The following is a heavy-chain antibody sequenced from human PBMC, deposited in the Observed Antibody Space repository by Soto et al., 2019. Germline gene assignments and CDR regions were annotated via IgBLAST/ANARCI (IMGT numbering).Heavy chain of an antibody. V-gene: IGHV3-30-3*01. CDR3: ARDEQLASDYYYGMDV. Sequence: LRLSCAASGFTFSSYAMHWVRQAPGKGLEWVAVISYDGSNKYYADSVKGRFTISRDNSKNTLHLQMNSLRAEDTAVYYCARDEQLASDYYYGMDVWGQGTTVTVSS. D-gene: IGHD6-6*01. J-gene: IGHJ6*02. CDR2: ISYDGSNK. CDR1: GFTFSSYA.